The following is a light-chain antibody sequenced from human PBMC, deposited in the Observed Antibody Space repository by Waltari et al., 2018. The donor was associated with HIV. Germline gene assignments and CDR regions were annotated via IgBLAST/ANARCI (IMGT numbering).Light chain of an antibody. CDR1: SSDVGGYNY. Sequence: QSALTQPASVSGSPGQSITISCTGTSSDVGGYNYVSWYQQHPGKAPKLMIYDVSNRPSGVSDRFSGSKSGTASLTISGLQAEDEADYYCSSYTSSSTCVVFGGGTKLTVL. V-gene: IGLV2-14*03. J-gene: IGLJ2*01. CDR2: DVS. CDR3: SSYTSSSTCVV.